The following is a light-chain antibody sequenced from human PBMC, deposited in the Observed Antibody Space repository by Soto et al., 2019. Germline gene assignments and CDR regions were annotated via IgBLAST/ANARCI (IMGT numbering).Light chain of an antibody. Sequence: EIVMTQSPVTLSVSPGDRATLSCRASQSVNSNLAWYQHKPGQTPKLLIYVASTRATGIPARFSGSGSGTVFTLTISSLQSEDFAVYYCQQYNVWPLTFGGGTKVEFK. CDR1: QSVNSN. CDR3: QQYNVWPLT. V-gene: IGKV3-15*01. J-gene: IGKJ4*01. CDR2: VAS.